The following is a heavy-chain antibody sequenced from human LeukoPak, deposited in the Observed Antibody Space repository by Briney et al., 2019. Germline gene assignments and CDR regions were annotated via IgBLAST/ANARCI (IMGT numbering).Heavy chain of an antibody. CDR1: GFTFSSYG. CDR3: ARAAAVCSSTSCYGHY. D-gene: IGHD2-2*01. J-gene: IGHJ4*02. CDR2: ISGNGRDT. Sequence: GGSLRLSCAASGFTFSSYGMHWVRQAPGKGLEWVSAISGNGRDTYYTDSVKGRFTISRDNSKNTLYLQMNSLRAEDTAIYYCARAAAVCSSTSCYGHYWGQGTLVTVSS. V-gene: IGHV3-23*01.